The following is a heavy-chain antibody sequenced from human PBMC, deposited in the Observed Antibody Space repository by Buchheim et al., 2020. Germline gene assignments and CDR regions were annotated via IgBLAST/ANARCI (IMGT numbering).Heavy chain of an antibody. Sequence: QVQLQESGPGLVRPSQTLSLTCTVSGGSISSGSYYWSWIRQPAGKGLEWIGRIPTSGSTNYNPSLKSPVTISVDTSKNQLSLKLSSVTAADTAIYYCARDGYCSGSSCYSVYFQYWGQGTL. D-gene: IGHD2-15*01. CDR1: GGSISSGSYY. J-gene: IGHJ1*01. CDR3: ARDGYCSGSSCYSVYFQY. CDR2: IPTSGST. V-gene: IGHV4-61*02.